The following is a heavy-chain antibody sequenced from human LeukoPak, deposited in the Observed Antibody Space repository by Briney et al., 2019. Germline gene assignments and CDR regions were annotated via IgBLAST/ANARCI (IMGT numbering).Heavy chain of an antibody. CDR3: AKDFIGYCSSTSCYVDNYMGV. Sequence: GGSLRLSCAASGFTFSSYGMHWVRQAPGKGLEWVAFIRYDGSNKYYADSVKGRFTISRDNSKNTLYLQMNSLRAEDTAVYYCAKDFIGYCSSTSCYVDNYMGVWGKGTTVTVSS. V-gene: IGHV3-30*02. CDR2: IRYDGSNK. CDR1: GFTFSSYG. D-gene: IGHD2-2*01. J-gene: IGHJ6*03.